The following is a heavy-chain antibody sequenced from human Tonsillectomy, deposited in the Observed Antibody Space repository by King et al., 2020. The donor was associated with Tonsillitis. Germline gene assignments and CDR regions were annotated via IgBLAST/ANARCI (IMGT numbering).Heavy chain of an antibody. CDR3: TSTIELVPAAIEYYYGMDV. J-gene: IGHJ6*02. CDR1: GFTFSNAW. Sequence: VQLVESGGGLVKPGGSLRLSCAASGFTFSNAWMTWVRQAPGKGLEWVGRIKSKADGGTTDYAAPVKGRFTISRDDSKNTLYLQRNSLKAEDTAVYYCTSTIELVPAAIEYYYGMDVWGQGTTVTVSS. CDR2: IKSKADGGTT. D-gene: IGHD2-2*02. V-gene: IGHV3-15*01.